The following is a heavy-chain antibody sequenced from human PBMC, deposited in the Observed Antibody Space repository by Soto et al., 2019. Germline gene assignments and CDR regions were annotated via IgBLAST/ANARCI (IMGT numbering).Heavy chain of an antibody. J-gene: IGHJ4*02. CDR1: GYTFTSYA. V-gene: IGHV1-3*01. D-gene: IGHD1-26*01. CDR3: ARGVGSGLSDY. CDR2: INAGNGNT. Sequence: QVQLVQSGAEVKKPGASVKVSCKASGYTFTSYAMHWVRQAPGQRLEWMGWINAGNGNTKYSQKFQGRVTITRDTPASTAYMELSSLRSEDTAVYYCARGVGSGLSDYWGQGTLVTVSS.